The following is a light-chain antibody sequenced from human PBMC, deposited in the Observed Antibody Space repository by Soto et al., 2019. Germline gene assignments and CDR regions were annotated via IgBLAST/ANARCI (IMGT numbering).Light chain of an antibody. V-gene: IGKV3-11*01. CDR3: QQRTNWPPT. J-gene: IGKJ4*01. CDR1: QSVRND. CDR2: SAS. Sequence: EIVLTQSPATLSLSPGERATLSCRASQSVRNDLVWYHQKPGQAPRVLIYSASNRATGIPARLSGSGSGTDFTLTISSLEPEDFAVYYCQQRTNWPPTVGGGTKVE.